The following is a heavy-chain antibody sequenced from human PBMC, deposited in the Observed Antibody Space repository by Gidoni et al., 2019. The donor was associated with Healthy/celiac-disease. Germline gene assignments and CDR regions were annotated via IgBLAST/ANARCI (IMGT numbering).Heavy chain of an antibody. V-gene: IGHV3-9*01. D-gene: IGHD4-17*01. CDR1: GFTFDDYA. CDR3: AKDGDYGGRLTSLDY. Sequence: EVQLVESGGGLVQPGRSLRLSCAASGFTFDDYAMHWVRQAPGKGLEWVSGISWNSGSIGYADSVKGRFSISRDNAKNSLYLQMNSLRAEDTALYYCAKDGDYGGRLTSLDYWGQGTLVTVSS. J-gene: IGHJ4*02. CDR2: ISWNSGSI.